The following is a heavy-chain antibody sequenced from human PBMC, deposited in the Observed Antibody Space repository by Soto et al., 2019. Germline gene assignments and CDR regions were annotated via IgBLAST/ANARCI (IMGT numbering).Heavy chain of an antibody. CDR1: GYTFTSYD. V-gene: IGHV1-8*01. J-gene: IGHJ3*02. Sequence: ASVKVSCKTSGYTFTSYDINWVRQATGQGLEWMGWMNPNSGNTGYAQKFQGRVAMTGNTPISTAYMELSSLRSEDTAVYYCARGMSRIGYFAAFDIWGQGTMVTVSS. D-gene: IGHD3-3*01. CDR2: MNPNSGNT. CDR3: ARGMSRIGYFAAFDI.